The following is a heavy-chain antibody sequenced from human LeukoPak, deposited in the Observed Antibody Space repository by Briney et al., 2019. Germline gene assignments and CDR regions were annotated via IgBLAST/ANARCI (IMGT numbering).Heavy chain of an antibody. Sequence: GASVKVSCKASGYTFTSYYMHWVRQAPGQGLEWMGIINPSGGSTSYAQKFQGRVTMTRDTSTSTVYMEISRLRSEDTTVYYCARDGGFIAVAGTPDYWGQGTLVTVSS. V-gene: IGHV1-46*01. CDR1: GYTFTSYY. CDR2: INPSGGST. J-gene: IGHJ4*02. D-gene: IGHD6-19*01. CDR3: ARDGGFIAVAGTPDY.